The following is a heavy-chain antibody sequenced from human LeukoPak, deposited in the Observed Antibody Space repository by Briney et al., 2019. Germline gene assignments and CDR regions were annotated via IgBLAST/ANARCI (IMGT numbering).Heavy chain of an antibody. CDR3: ARAPGYSSSRSAFDI. Sequence: GGSLRLSCAASGFTFSSYAMHWVRQAPGKGLEWVAVISYDGSNKYYAASVKGRFTISRDNSKTTLSLQMNSLRAEDTAVYYCARAPGYSSSRSAFDIWGQGTMVTVSS. CDR1: GFTFSSYA. V-gene: IGHV3-30*04. J-gene: IGHJ3*02. CDR2: ISYDGSNK. D-gene: IGHD6-13*01.